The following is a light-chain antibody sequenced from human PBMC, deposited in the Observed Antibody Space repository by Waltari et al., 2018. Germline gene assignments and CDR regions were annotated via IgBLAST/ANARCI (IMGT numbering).Light chain of an antibody. V-gene: IGKV1-9*01. CDR3: QQLSSYPLT. J-gene: IGKJ4*01. CDR2: AS. Sequence: DIQLTQSPSFLSASVVDRVTITCRASQGISTSLAWYQQKSGKAPNLLIYASTLQSGVPSRFSGHGSGTEFTLTITTLQPEDFGTYYCQQLSSYPLTFGGGTKLEI. CDR1: QGISTS.